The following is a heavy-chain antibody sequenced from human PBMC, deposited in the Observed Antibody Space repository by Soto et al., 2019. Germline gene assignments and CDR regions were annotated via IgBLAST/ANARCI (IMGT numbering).Heavy chain of an antibody. J-gene: IGHJ5*02. CDR3: ARAISGYVT. CDR2: INAGNGNT. D-gene: IGHD5-12*01. V-gene: IGHV1-3*01. Sequence: QVQLVQSGAEVKKPGASVKVSCKASGITFSTYAIHWVRQAPGQRLEWMGWINAGNGNTRYSQKFQGRVTLTRDTSASTAYMVVSSLRSEDTAIYYCARAISGYVTWGQGPLVTVSS. CDR1: GITFSTYA.